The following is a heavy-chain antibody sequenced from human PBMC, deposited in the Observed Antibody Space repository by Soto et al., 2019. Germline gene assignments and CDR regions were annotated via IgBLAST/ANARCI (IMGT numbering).Heavy chain of an antibody. D-gene: IGHD2-2*01. Sequence: QVQLVQSGAEVKKPGSSVKVSCKASGGTFSSYAISWVRQAPGHGLEWMGGIIPIFGTANYAQKFQGRVTITADESTSTAYMELSSLRSEDTAVYYCARGHRYCSSTSCGYFDYWGQGTLVTVSS. CDR2: IIPIFGTA. V-gene: IGHV1-69*01. J-gene: IGHJ4*02. CDR1: GGTFSSYA. CDR3: ARGHRYCSSTSCGYFDY.